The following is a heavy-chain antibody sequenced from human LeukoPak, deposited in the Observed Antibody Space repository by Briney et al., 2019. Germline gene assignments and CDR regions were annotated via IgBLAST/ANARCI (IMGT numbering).Heavy chain of an antibody. CDR2: LKEDGSEK. CDR1: GFTCSSYW. Sequence: SGGSLRLSCAASGFTCSSYWRSWVRQAPEKGLEWVANLKEDGSEKYYVDSVKGRFTISRDNAKKSLYLQMNSLRAEDTAVYYCARGYEVRGVIIDLSHDYWGQGTLVTVSS. D-gene: IGHD3-10*01. J-gene: IGHJ4*02. V-gene: IGHV3-7*03. CDR3: ARGYEVRGVIIDLSHDY.